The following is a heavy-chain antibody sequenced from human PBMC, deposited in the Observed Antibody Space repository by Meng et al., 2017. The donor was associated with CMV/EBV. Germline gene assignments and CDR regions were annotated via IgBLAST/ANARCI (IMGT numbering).Heavy chain of an antibody. D-gene: IGHD1-7*01. J-gene: IGHJ2*01. CDR3: ATYIGNYINWYFDL. V-gene: IGHV1-2*02. CDR2: INPNSGGT. Sequence: QGQLVQSGAEGKKPGASVKVSCKASGYTFTGYYMHWVRQAPGQGLEWMGWINPNSGGTNYAQKFQGKVTMTRDTSISTAYMELSRLRSDDTAVYYCATYIGNYINWYFDLWGRGTLVTVSS. CDR1: GYTFTGYY.